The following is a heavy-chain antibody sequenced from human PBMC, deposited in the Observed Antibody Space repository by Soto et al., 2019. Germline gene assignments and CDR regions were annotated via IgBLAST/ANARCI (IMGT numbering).Heavy chain of an antibody. V-gene: IGHV3-23*01. CDR3: ERFGIATPGGLDY. Sequence: EVQLLESGGGLVQPGGSLRLSCAASGFTFNSYTMSWVRQAPGKGLEWVSSISGSGGTTYYADSVKGRFPIARDNSKNTLYLEMNNPRAEDTAVYYCERFGIATPGGLDYWGQGTLVTVSS. D-gene: IGHD6-13*01. J-gene: IGHJ4*02. CDR1: GFTFNSYT. CDR2: ISGSGGTT.